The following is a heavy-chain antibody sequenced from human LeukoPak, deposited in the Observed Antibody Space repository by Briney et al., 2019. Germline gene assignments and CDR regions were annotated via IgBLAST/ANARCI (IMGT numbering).Heavy chain of an antibody. Sequence: ASVKVSCKVSGYTLTELSMHWVRQAPGQGLGWMGWINPNNGGTSYAQKFQGRVTMTRDTSITTSYMELPSLTSDDTAVYYCARGYSSPVPNFDYWGQGTLVTVSS. CDR3: ARGYSSPVPNFDY. D-gene: IGHD6-13*01. V-gene: IGHV1-2*02. J-gene: IGHJ4*02. CDR2: INPNNGGT. CDR1: GYTLTELS.